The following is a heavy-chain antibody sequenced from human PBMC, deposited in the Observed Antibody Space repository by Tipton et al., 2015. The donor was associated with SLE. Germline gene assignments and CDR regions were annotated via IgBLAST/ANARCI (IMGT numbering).Heavy chain of an antibody. CDR3: AKVNVVVVIATAYFDY. CDR1: GFTFSSYA. CDR2: IYSGGST. J-gene: IGHJ4*02. D-gene: IGHD2-21*01. Sequence: SLRLSCAASGFTFSSYAMSWVRQAPGKGLEWVSVIYSGGSTYYADSVKGRFTISRDNSKNTLYLQMNSLRAEDTAVYYCAKVNVVVVIATAYFDYWGQGTLVTVSS. V-gene: IGHV3-23*03.